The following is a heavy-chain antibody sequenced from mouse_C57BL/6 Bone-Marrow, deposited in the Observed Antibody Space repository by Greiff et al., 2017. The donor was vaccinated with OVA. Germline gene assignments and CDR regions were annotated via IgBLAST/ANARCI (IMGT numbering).Heavy chain of an antibody. J-gene: IGHJ1*03. CDR1: GFTFSSYG. CDR2: ISSGGSYT. Sequence: EVQRVESGGDLVKPGGSLKLSCAASGFTFSSYGMSWVRQTPDKRLEWVATISSGGSYTYYPDSVKGRFTISRDNAKNTLYLQMSSLKSEDTAMYYCARRASVVATNWYFDVWGTGTTVTVSS. V-gene: IGHV5-6*01. D-gene: IGHD1-1*01. CDR3: ARRASVVATNWYFDV.